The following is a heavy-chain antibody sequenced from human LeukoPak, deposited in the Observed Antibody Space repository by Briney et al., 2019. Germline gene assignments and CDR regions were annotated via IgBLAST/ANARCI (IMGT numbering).Heavy chain of an antibody. J-gene: IGHJ4*02. Sequence: SVKVSCKASGGTFSSYAISWVRQAPGQGLEWMGRIIPIFGTANYAQKSQGRVTITTDESTSTAYMELSSLRSEDTAVYYCAREGDYYYDSSGYYYFDYWGQGTLVTVSS. CDR3: AREGDYYYDSSGYYYFDY. D-gene: IGHD3-22*01. V-gene: IGHV1-69*05. CDR1: GGTFSSYA. CDR2: IIPIFGTA.